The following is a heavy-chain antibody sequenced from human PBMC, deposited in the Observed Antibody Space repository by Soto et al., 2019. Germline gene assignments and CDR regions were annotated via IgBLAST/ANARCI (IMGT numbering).Heavy chain of an antibody. CDR1: GGSISSSGYY. J-gene: IGHJ4*02. D-gene: IGHD3-10*01. CDR2: IYYSGST. CDR3: ARWSSITMVGGVTYYFDY. Sequence: SETLSLTCTVSGGSISSSGYYWSWIRQHPGKGLEWIGYIYYSGSTYYNPSLKSRVTISVDTSKNQFSLKLSSVTAADTAVYYCARWSSITMVGGVTYYFDYWGQGTLVTVSS. V-gene: IGHV4-31*03.